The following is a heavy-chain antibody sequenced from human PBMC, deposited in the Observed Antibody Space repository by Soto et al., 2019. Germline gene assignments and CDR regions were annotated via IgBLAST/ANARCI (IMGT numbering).Heavy chain of an antibody. D-gene: IGHD3-16*01. J-gene: IGHJ5*02. V-gene: IGHV3-30*18. CDR2: ISYDGSNK. CDR1: GFTFSSYG. CDR3: AKVPDPTLPVSNAFEP. Sequence: PGGSLRLSCAACGFTFSSYGMHWVRQAPGKGLEWVAVISYDGSNKYYADSVKGRFTISRDNSKNTLYLQMNSLRAEDTAVYYCAKVPDPTLPVSNAFEPSGQGTLVTVS.